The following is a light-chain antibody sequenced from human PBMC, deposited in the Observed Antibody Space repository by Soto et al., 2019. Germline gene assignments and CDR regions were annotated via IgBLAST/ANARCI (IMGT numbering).Light chain of an antibody. CDR3: QQSYSTPQFT. Sequence: DIQMTLSPSSVSASVGDRVTITCRASQDIGSWLAWYQQKPGQAPKLLIYVASSLQSGVPSRFSGSGSGTDFILIISSLQPEDFATYYCQQSYSTPQFTFGPGTKVDIK. CDR2: VAS. CDR1: QDIGSW. V-gene: IGKV1-12*01. J-gene: IGKJ3*01.